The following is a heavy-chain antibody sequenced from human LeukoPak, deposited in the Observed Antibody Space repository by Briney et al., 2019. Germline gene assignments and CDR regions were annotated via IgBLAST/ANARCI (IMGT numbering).Heavy chain of an antibody. CDR3: TRENRPFCPFAF. CDR1: GFTFSSDSM. Sequence: WVSLRLSCAASGFTFSSDSMNWVRQAPGKGLEWSGEISHDGTTYYRPSLRSRVAMSFDRANNQYSLSLTSVTAADTAVYYCTRENRPFCPFAFWGQGVLVTVSS. D-gene: IGHD2/OR15-2a*01. CDR2: ISHDGTT. V-gene: IGHV4-4*02. J-gene: IGHJ4*02.